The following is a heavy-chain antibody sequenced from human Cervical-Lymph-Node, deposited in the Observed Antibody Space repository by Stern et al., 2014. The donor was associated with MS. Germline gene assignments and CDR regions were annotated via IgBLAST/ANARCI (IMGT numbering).Heavy chain of an antibody. CDR2: ISASSTSR. CDR1: GSSFNTSN. V-gene: IGHV3-48*01. Sequence: EVQLVESGGGLVQPGGSLRLSCAASGSSFNTSNMNWVRQTPGRGLEWVSYISASSTSRYYADSVRGRFTISRDNAENSLFLQMDSLRVEDTAVYYCARDRLAAMHIWGQGTLVTVSP. D-gene: IGHD2-21*01. CDR3: ARDRLAAMHI. J-gene: IGHJ3*02.